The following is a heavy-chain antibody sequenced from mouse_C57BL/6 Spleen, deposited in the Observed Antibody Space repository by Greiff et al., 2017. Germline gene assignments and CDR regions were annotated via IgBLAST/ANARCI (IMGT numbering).Heavy chain of an antibody. CDR3: ARPITTVVAPLGV. D-gene: IGHD1-1*01. Sequence: VQLQQPGTELVKPGASVKLSCTASGYTFTSYWMHWVKQRPGQGLEWIGNINPSNGGTNYNEKFKSKATLTVDKTSSTAYMQLSSLTSEDSAVYYCARPITTVVAPLGVWGTGTTVTVSS. J-gene: IGHJ1*03. V-gene: IGHV1-53*01. CDR2: INPSNGGT. CDR1: GYTFTSYW.